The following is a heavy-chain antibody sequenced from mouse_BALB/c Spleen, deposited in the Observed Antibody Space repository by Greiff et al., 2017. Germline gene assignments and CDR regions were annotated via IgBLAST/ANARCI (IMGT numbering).Heavy chain of an antibody. CDR2: IRLKSNNYAT. J-gene: IGHJ1*01. CDR1: GFTFSNYW. Sequence: EVKVEESGGGLVQPGGSMKLSCVASGFTFSNYWMNWVRQSPEKGLEWVAEIRLKSNNYATHYAESVKGRFTISRDDSKSSVYLQMNNLRAEDTGIYYCITTATWYFDVWGAGTTVTVSS. CDR3: ITTATWYFDV. V-gene: IGHV6-6*02. D-gene: IGHD1-2*01.